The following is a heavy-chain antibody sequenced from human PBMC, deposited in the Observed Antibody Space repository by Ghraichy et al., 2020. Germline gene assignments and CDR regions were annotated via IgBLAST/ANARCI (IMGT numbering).Heavy chain of an antibody. CDR1: GFTFSSYG. D-gene: IGHD3-10*01. J-gene: IGHJ4*02. CDR2: IRYDGSNK. V-gene: IGHV3-30*02. CDR3: AKDDPTLWFGELKN. Sequence: GGSLRLSCAASGFTFSSYGMHWVRQAPGKGLEWVSFIRYDGSNKYYADSVKGRFTISRDNSKNTLYLQMNSLRAEDKAVYYCAKDDPTLWFGELKNWGQGTLVTVSS.